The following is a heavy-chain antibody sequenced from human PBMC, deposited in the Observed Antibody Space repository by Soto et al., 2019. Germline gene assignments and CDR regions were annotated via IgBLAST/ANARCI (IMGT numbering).Heavy chain of an antibody. V-gene: IGHV5-51*01. J-gene: IGHJ6*02. CDR3: ARQQLVEAYHYYGMDV. Sequence: GESLKISCKGSGYSFTSYWIGWVRQMPGKGLEWMGIIYPGDSDTRYSPSFQGQVTISADKSISTAYLQWSSLKASDTAMYYCARQQLVEAYHYYGMDVWGQGTTVTVSS. CDR1: GYSFTSYW. D-gene: IGHD6-13*01. CDR2: IYPGDSDT.